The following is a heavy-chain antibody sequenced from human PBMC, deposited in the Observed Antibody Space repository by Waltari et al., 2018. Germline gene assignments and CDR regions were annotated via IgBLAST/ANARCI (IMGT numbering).Heavy chain of an antibody. D-gene: IGHD1-26*01. V-gene: IGHV4-59*01. CDR1: GGSISPSY. Sequence: QVQLQESGPGLVKPSETLSLTCTVSGGSISPSYWSWIRQPPGKGLEWIGYIYYSGSTNYNPSLKSRVTISVDTSKNQFSLKLSSVTAADTAVYYCAREGPSGSFLDYWGQGTLVTVSS. CDR3: AREGPSGSFLDY. J-gene: IGHJ4*02. CDR2: IYYSGST.